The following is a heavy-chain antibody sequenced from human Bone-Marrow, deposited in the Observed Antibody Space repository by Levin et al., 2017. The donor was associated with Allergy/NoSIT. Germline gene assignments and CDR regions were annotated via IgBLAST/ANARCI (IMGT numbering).Heavy chain of an antibody. J-gene: IGHJ4*02. CDR1: GFTFRSYW. V-gene: IGHV3-7*01. CDR3: ATECGIDCSKFDS. D-gene: IGHD2-21*02. Sequence: GGSLRLSCAGSGFTFRSYWMSWVRQAPGKGLEWVANINEDGTQTSYLDSVKGRFTISRDNAKNSLYLQLDNLRAEDTAIYYCATECGIDCSKFDSWGQGTLVTVSS. CDR2: INEDGTQT.